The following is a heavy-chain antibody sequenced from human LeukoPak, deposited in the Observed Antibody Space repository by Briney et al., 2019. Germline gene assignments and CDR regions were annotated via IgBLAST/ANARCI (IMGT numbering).Heavy chain of an antibody. V-gene: IGHV3-30*18. Sequence: GGSLRLSCAASGFTFNRCGMHWVRQAPGKGLEWVTVIVYDGSHQYYTDSVKGRFTISRDNSKNTVFLQMDSLRAEDTGVYYCVKGSGTNDYGMDTWGQGTTLTVPS. CDR3: VKGSGTNDYGMDT. CDR1: GFTFNRCG. CDR2: IVYDGSHQ. J-gene: IGHJ6*02. D-gene: IGHD3-10*01.